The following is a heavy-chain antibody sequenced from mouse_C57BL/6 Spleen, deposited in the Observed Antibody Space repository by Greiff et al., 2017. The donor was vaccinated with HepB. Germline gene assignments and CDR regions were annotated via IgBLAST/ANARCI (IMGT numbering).Heavy chain of an antibody. CDR3: ARSGTGTLFAY. CDR2: IDPSDSYT. V-gene: IGHV1-69*01. Sequence: QVQLQQPGAELVMPGASVKLSCKASGYTFTSYWMHWVKQRPGQGLEWIGEIDPSDSYTNYNQKFKGKSTLTVDKSSSTAYMQLSSLTSEDSAVYYCARSGTGTLFAYWGQGTLVTVSA. D-gene: IGHD4-1*01. CDR1: GYTFTSYW. J-gene: IGHJ3*01.